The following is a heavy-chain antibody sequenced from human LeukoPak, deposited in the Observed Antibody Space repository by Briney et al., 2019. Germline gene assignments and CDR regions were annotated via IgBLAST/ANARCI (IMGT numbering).Heavy chain of an antibody. D-gene: IGHD3-3*01. J-gene: IGHJ5*02. V-gene: IGHV1-69*13. CDR3: ARNNDFWSGYYENNWFDP. CDR2: IIPIFGTA. Sequence: GASVKVSCKASGYTFTGYYMHWVRQAPGQGLEWMGGIIPIFGTANYAQKFQGRVTITADESTSTAYMELSSLRSEDTAVYYCARNNDFWSGYYENNWFDPWGQGTLVTVSS. CDR1: GYTFTGYY.